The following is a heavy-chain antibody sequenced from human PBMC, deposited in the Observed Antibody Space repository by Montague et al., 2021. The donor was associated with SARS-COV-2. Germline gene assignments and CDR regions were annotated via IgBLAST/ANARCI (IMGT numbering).Heavy chain of an antibody. D-gene: IGHD6-19*01. CDR3: ARDAVAGTSHWFDP. Sequence: SVTVSCKASGYTLTSYGISWVRQAPGQGLEWMGWISAYNGNTNYPQKLQGRVTMTTDTSTSTAYMELRSLRSDDTAVYYCARDAVAGTSHWFDPWGQGTLVTVSS. J-gene: IGHJ5*02. CDR1: GYTLTSYG. V-gene: IGHV1-18*01. CDR2: ISAYNGNT.